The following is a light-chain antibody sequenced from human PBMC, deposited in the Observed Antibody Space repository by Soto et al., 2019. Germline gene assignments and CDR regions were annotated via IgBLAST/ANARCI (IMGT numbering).Light chain of an antibody. V-gene: IGLV1-40*01. Sequence: QSVLTQPPSVSGAPGQRVTISCTGSSSNIGAGYDVPWYQQHPGTAPKLLIYGNSNRPSRVPDRFSGSKSGTSASLAITGVQAEDEADDYCQSYDSSLSGSVFGGGTKLTVL. CDR1: SSNIGAGYD. J-gene: IGLJ2*01. CDR2: GNS. CDR3: QSYDSSLSGSV.